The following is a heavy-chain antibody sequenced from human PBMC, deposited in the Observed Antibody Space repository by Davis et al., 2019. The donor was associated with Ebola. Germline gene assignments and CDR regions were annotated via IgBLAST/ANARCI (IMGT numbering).Heavy chain of an antibody. CDR2: IIPIFGTA. Sequence: AASVKVSCKASGGTFSSYAISWVRQAPGQGLEWMGGIIPIFGTANYAQKFQGRATITADKSTSTAYMELSSLRSEDTAVYYCARARDGYSYDYYYGMDVWGQGTTVTVSS. V-gene: IGHV1-69*06. D-gene: IGHD5-18*01. J-gene: IGHJ6*02. CDR3: ARARDGYSYDYYYGMDV. CDR1: GGTFSSYA.